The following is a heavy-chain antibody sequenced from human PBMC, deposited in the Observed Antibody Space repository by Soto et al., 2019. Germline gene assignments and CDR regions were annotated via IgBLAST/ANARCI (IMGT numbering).Heavy chain of an antibody. CDR2: ISYDGSNK. CDR1: GFTFSSYA. D-gene: IGHD3-10*01. J-gene: IGHJ4*02. Sequence: GGSLRLSCAASGFTFSSYAMHWVRQAPGKGLEWVAVISYDGSNKYYADSVKGRFTISRDNSKNTLYLQMNSLRAEDTAVYYCARGRITMVRGSPNYWGQGTLVTVSS. V-gene: IGHV3-30-3*01. CDR3: ARGRITMVRGSPNY.